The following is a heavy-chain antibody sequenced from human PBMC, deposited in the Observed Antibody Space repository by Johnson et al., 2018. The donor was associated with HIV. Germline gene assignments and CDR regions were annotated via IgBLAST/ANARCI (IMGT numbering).Heavy chain of an antibody. CDR1: GFTFSSYA. CDR2: ISYDGSNK. V-gene: IGHV3-30-3*01. J-gene: IGHJ3*02. D-gene: IGHD5-24*01. Sequence: QMQLVESGGGVVQPGRSLRLSCADSGFTFSSYAMHWVRQAPGKGLEWVAVISYDGSNKYYADSVKGRFTISRDNSKNTLYLQMNSLRAEDTAVYYCAREMATIRGYAFDIWGQGTMVTVAS. CDR3: AREMATIRGYAFDI.